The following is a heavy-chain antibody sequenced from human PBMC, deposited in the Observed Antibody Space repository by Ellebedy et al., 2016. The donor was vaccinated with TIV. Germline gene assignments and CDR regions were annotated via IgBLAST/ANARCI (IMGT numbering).Heavy chain of an antibody. CDR3: ARDPRILRGMDV. J-gene: IGHJ6*02. CDR1: GYTFTSYY. Sequence: AASVTVSCKVSGYTFTSYYIHCVRQPSAQGLEWMGIINPSGGSTSYAQKFQGRVTMTRDTSTSTGYMELSSLRSEDTAVYYCARDPRILRGMDVWGQGTTVTVSS. D-gene: IGHD3-9*01. CDR2: INPSGGST. V-gene: IGHV1-46*01.